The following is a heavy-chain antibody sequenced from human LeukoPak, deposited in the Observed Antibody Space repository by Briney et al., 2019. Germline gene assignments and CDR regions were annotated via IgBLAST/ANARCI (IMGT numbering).Heavy chain of an antibody. CDR1: GYTFTSYD. V-gene: IGHV1-8*01. CDR3: ARRSGATVTTYWFDP. CDR2: MNPNSGNT. Sequence: ASVTVSCKASGYTFTSYDINWVRQATGHGLEWMGWMNPNSGNTGYAQKFQGRVTMTRNTSISTAYMELSSLRSEDTAVYYCARRSGATVTTYWFDPWGQGTLVTVSS. J-gene: IGHJ5*02. D-gene: IGHD4-17*01.